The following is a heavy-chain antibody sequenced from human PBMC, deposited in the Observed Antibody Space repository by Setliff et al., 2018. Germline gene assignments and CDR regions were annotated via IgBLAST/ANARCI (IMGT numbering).Heavy chain of an antibody. Sequence: ASVKVSCKASGGTFSSYGISWVRQAPGQGLEWMGGTIPMFGTTSYARQFQGRVTIITDESTSTAYMQLSSLGSEDTAIYYCAREIRNMCYFDSWGRGTLVTVSS. J-gene: IGHJ4*01. V-gene: IGHV1-69*05. CDR2: TIPMFGTT. CDR3: AREIRNMCYFDS. D-gene: IGHD3-10*01. CDR1: GGTFSSYG.